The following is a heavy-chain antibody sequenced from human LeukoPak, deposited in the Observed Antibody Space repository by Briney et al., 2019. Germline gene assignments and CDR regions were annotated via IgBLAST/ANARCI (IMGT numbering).Heavy chain of an antibody. CDR1: GFTFSSYS. V-gene: IGHV3-21*01. D-gene: IGHD4-17*01. J-gene: IGHJ4*02. CDR2: ISSSSSYI. Sequence: PGGSLRLSCAASGFTFSSYSMNWARQAPGKGLEWVSSISSSSSYIYYADSVKGRFTISRDNVKNSLYLQMNSLRAEDTAVYYCAREGGYGDRSLDYWGQGTLVTVSS. CDR3: AREGGYGDRSLDY.